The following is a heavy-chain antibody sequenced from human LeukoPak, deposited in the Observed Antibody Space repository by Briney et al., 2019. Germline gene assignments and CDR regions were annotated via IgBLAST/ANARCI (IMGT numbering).Heavy chain of an antibody. J-gene: IGHJ6*02. CDR2: INHSGST. CDR3: ARWVPNYYYYGMDV. CDR1: GRSFSGYY. V-gene: IGHV4-34*01. Sequence: SETLSLTCAVYGRSFSGYYWSWIRQPPGKGLEWIGEINHSGSTNYNPSLKSRVTISVDTSKNQFSLKLSSVTAADTAVYYCARWVPNYYYYGMDVWGQGTTVTVSS.